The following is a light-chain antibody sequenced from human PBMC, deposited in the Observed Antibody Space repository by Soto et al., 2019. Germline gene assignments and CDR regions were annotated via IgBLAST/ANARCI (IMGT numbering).Light chain of an antibody. Sequence: DIVMTQSPDSLAVSLGERATINCKSSQSVLYSSNNKNYLAWYQQKPGQPPKLLIYWASTRESGVPDRFSGSGSGTDVTLTISSLQAVDVAVYYCQQYYSTPDTFGPGTKVDIK. V-gene: IGKV4-1*01. CDR3: QQYYSTPDT. CDR2: WAS. J-gene: IGKJ3*01. CDR1: QSVLYSSNNKNY.